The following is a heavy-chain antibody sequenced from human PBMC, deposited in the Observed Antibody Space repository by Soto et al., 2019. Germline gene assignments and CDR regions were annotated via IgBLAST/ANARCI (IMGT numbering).Heavy chain of an antibody. J-gene: IGHJ6*02. CDR2: IIPIFGTA. CDR3: AKVRYSSPMGYYYGMDV. V-gene: IGHV1-69*01. D-gene: IGHD6-19*01. Sequence: QAQLEQSGGEVKKPGSSVKVSCKASRVAFSKFIVTWVRQAPGLGLEWVGGIIPIFGTANYAQKFQGRVTIPADEPTSTSYMEVNNLRSEDTAVYYCAKVRYSSPMGYYYGMDVWGQGTTVTVSS. CDR1: RVAFSKFI.